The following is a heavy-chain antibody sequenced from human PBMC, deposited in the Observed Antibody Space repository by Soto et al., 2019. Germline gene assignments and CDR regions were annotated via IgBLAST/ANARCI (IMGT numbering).Heavy chain of an antibody. CDR1: GGSISSYY. J-gene: IGHJ3*02. CDR2: IYYSGST. CDR3: ARALILTGYYIHDAFDI. V-gene: IGHV4-59*01. Sequence: QVQLQESGPGLVKPSETLSLTCTVSGGSISSYYWSWIRQPPGKGLEWIGYIYYSGSTNYNPSLKSLVTISVDPSKNQFSLKLSSVTAADTAVYYCARALILTGYYIHDAFDIWGQGTMVTVSS. D-gene: IGHD3-9*01.